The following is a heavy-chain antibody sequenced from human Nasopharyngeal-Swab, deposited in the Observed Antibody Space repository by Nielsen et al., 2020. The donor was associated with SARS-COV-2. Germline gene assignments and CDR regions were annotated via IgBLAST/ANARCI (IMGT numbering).Heavy chain of an antibody. CDR3: ASLTYDFWSRMDV. CDR2: ILGGGSDK. CDR1: GFTFSGYA. Sequence: GGSLRLSCTASGFTFSGYAMNWVRQAPGEGLQWVAGILGGGSDKCYAESVMGRFTISRDNSKNTLYLQMNSLRAEDTATYYCASLTYDFWSRMDVWGQGTTVTVSS. D-gene: IGHD3-3*01. V-gene: IGHV3-23*01. J-gene: IGHJ6*02.